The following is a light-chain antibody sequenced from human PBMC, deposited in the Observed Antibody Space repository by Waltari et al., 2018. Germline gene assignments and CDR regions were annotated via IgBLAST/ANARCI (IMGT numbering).Light chain of an antibody. Sequence: EIVLTQLPATLSLSPGERATLPCRASQIVSSYLAWYQQKPGQAPRLLIYDASNRATGIPARFSGSGSGTDFTLTISSLEPEDFAVYYCQQRSNWITFGQGTRLEIK. CDR2: DAS. CDR1: QIVSSY. CDR3: QQRSNWIT. V-gene: IGKV3-11*01. J-gene: IGKJ5*01.